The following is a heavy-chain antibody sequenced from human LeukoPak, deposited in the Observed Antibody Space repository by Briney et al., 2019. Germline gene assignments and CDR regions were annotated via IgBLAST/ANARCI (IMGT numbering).Heavy chain of an antibody. CDR2: IKQDGSEK. CDR1: GFTFSSYW. V-gene: IGHV3-7*01. Sequence: PGGSLRLSCAASGFTFSSYWMSWVRQAPGKGLEWVANIKQDGSEKYYVDSVKGRFTISRDNAKKALYLKMNSLRAEDTAVYYCARDGLYCSGGSCSFRYIDYWGQGTLVTVSS. J-gene: IGHJ4*02. D-gene: IGHD2-15*01. CDR3: ARDGLYCSGGSCSFRYIDY.